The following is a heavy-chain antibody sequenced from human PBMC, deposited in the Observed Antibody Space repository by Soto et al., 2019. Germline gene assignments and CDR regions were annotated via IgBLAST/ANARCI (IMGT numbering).Heavy chain of an antibody. CDR2: INPNSGGT. J-gene: IGHJ6*02. CDR1: GYTFTGYY. V-gene: IGHV1-2*02. D-gene: IGHD4-17*01. CDR3: ARGLYGDPYYYYGMDV. Sequence: GASVKVSCKASGYTFTGYYMHWVRQAPGQGLEWMGWINPNSGGTNYAQKFQGRVTMTRDTSISTAYMELSRLRSDDTAVYYCARGLYGDPYYYYGMDVWGQGTTVTV.